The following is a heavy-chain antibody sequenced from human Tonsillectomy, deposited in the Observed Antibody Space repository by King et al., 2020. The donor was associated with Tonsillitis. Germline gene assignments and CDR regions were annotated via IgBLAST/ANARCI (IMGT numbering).Heavy chain of an antibody. D-gene: IGHD6-19*01. V-gene: IGHV3-23*04. CDR1: GFTFSSYA. CDR2: ISGGGDST. Sequence: VQLVESGGGLVQPGGSLRLSCAASGFTFSSYAMSWVRQAPGKGLEWVSVISGGGDSTYSADSVKGRFTVSRDNSKNTLYLQMNSLRAEDTAVYYCAKATVVAGKVLGFDPWGQGTLVTVSS. CDR3: AKATVVAGKVLGFDP. J-gene: IGHJ5*02.